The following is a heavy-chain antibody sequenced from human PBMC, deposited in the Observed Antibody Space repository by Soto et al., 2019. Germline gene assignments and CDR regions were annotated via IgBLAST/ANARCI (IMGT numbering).Heavy chain of an antibody. Sequence: QAQLEQSGGEVKKPGSSVKVSCKASRVAFSKFIVTWVRQAPGLGLEWVGGIIPIFGTANYAQKFQGRVTITADESTSTSYMAVNNLRSEDTAVYYCAKVRYSYPMGYYYGMDVWGQGTTVTVSS. J-gene: IGHJ6*02. CDR1: RVAFSKFI. V-gene: IGHV1-69*01. CDR3: AKVRYSYPMGYYYGMDV. D-gene: IGHD1-26*01. CDR2: IIPIFGTA.